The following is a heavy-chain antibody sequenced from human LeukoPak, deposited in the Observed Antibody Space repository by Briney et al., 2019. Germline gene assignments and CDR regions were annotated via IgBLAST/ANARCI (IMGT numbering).Heavy chain of an antibody. J-gene: IGHJ4*02. CDR3: ARAYSSDPFFDY. CDR1: GGSISSYY. D-gene: IGHD5-18*01. Sequence: SETLSLTCTVSGGSISSYYWSWIRQPPGKGLEWIGYIYYSGSTNYNPSLKSRVTISVDTSKNQFSLKLSSVTAADTAVYYCARAYSSDPFFDYWGQGTLVTVSS. V-gene: IGHV4-59*01. CDR2: IYYSGST.